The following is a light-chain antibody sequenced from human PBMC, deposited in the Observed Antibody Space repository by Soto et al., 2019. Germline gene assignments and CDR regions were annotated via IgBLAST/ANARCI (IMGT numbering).Light chain of an antibody. J-gene: IGKJ2*01. V-gene: IGKV3-20*01. CDR2: GAS. CDR1: QSVSSSY. Sequence: ESVVTQSPGTLSLSPGARATLSCRASQSVSSSYLVWYQQKYGQATRLLIYGASSRATGIPDRFSGSGSGTDVPLTLGRQEHEDFAVYYCQQYGISRYTFGQGTKLEI. CDR3: QQYGISRYT.